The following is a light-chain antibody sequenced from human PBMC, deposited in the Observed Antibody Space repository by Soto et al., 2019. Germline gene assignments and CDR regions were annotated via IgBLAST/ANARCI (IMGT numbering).Light chain of an antibody. CDR1: QSVSGW. CDR2: DAS. Sequence: DIQMTQSPSTLSASVVDRVTITCRASQSVSGWLAWYQQKPGEAPKLLIYDASALPRGVPSRFSGRGSGTEFTLTISSLQPDDFATYYCQHYNSYSEAFGQGTKVDIK. J-gene: IGKJ1*01. V-gene: IGKV1-5*01. CDR3: QHYNSYSEA.